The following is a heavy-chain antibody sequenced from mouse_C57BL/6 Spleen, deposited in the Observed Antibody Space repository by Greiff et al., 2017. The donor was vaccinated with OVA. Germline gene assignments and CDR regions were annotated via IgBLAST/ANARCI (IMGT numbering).Heavy chain of an antibody. Sequence: EVQLQQSGPELVKPGASVKISCKASGYTFTDYYMNWVKQSHGKSLEWIGDINPNNGGTSYNQKFKGKATLTVDKSSSTAYMELRSLTSEDSAVYYCASDDGLPGFAYWGQGTLVTVSA. CDR2: INPNNGGT. CDR1: GYTFTDYY. V-gene: IGHV1-26*01. J-gene: IGHJ3*01. D-gene: IGHD2-4*01. CDR3: ASDDGLPGFAY.